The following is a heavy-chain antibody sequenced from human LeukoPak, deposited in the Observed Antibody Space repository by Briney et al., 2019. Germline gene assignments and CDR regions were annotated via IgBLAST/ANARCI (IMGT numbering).Heavy chain of an antibody. Sequence: ASVKVSCKASGYTFTDYYLHWVRQAPGQGLGWMGRINPNSGGTNYAQKFQGRVTMTRDTSISTAYMEVSRLRSDDTAVYYCARDGSTIFGVVLLDYWGQGTLVTVFS. D-gene: IGHD3-3*01. J-gene: IGHJ4*02. CDR2: INPNSGGT. CDR3: ARDGSTIFGVVLLDY. V-gene: IGHV1-2*06. CDR1: GYTFTDYY.